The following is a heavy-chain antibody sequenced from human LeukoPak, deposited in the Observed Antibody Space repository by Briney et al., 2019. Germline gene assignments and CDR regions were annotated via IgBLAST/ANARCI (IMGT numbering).Heavy chain of an antibody. V-gene: IGHV1-2*02. Sequence: RASVKVSCKASGYTFTGCYMHWVRQAPGQGLEWMGWINPNSGGTNYAQKFQGRVTMTRDTSISTAYMELSRLRSEDTAVYYCARDKEMATMSWFDPWGQGTLVTVSS. J-gene: IGHJ5*02. CDR1: GYTFTGCY. CDR2: INPNSGGT. CDR3: ARDKEMATMSWFDP. D-gene: IGHD5-24*01.